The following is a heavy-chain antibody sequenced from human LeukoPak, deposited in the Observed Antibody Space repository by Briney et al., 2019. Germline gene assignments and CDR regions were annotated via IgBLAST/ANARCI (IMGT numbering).Heavy chain of an antibody. CDR1: GGSFSGYY. CDR2: INHSGST. Sequence: PSETLSLTCAVYGGSFSGYYWSWIRQPPGKGLEWIGEINHSGSTNYNPSLKSRVTISVDTSKNQFSLKLSSVTAADTAVYYCARRGWSFRWRWFDPWGQGTLVTVSS. D-gene: IGHD3-10*01. V-gene: IGHV4-34*01. CDR3: ARRGWSFRWRWFDP. J-gene: IGHJ5*02.